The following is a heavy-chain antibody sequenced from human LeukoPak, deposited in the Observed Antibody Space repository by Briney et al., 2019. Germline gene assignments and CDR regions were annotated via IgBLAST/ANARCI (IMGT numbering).Heavy chain of an antibody. CDR1: GYTFSSYA. CDR3: VRDGGVSGDDLLDY. J-gene: IGHJ4*02. Sequence: GGSLRLSCAASGYTFSSYAMSWVPHAPGKGREGGSAISGSGDSTYYADSAKARFTISRDNPKNSLSLQMNTPRAEDTAVYQCVRDGGVSGDDLLDYWGEGTLVTVSS. CDR2: ISGSGDST. D-gene: IGHD5-12*01. V-gene: IGHV3-23*01.